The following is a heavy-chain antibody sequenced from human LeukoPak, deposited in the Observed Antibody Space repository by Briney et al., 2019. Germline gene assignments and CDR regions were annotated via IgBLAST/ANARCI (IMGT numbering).Heavy chain of an antibody. Sequence: ASVKVSCKASGYTFTSYGISWVRQAPGQGLEWMGWISAYNGNTNYAQKLQGRVTMTTDTSTSTAYMELRSLRSDDTAVYYCASARYSGYDYGYWGQGTLVTVSS. J-gene: IGHJ4*02. CDR2: ISAYNGNT. V-gene: IGHV1-18*01. D-gene: IGHD5-12*01. CDR3: ASARYSGYDYGY. CDR1: GYTFTSYG.